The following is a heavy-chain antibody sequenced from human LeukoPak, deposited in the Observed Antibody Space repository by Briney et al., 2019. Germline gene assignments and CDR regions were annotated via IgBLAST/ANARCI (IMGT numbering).Heavy chain of an antibody. CDR2: SDSGGST. J-gene: IGHJ4*02. CDR1: RFSVSIIY. CDR3: ATTPGSSWYEGLAL. V-gene: IGHV3-66*01. D-gene: IGHD6-13*01. Sequence: GRSLRLACAASRFSVSIIYINWVRQASRKGLEWVSVSDSGGSTYCADSVKGRITISRDNSKNTLYLQMNSLRAEDTAVYYCATTPGSSWYEGLALWGQGTLVTVSP.